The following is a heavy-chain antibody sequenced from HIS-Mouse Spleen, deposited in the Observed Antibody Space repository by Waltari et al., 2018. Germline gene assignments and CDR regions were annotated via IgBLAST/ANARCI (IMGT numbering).Heavy chain of an antibody. CDR2: IDWDDDK. CDR3: ARIAEGYSSGWYAFDY. Sequence: QVTLRESGPALVKPTQTLTLTFTFPGFSLSTSGMCVSWIRQPPGKALEWLARIDWDDDKYYSTSLKTRLTISKDTSKNQVVLTMTNMDPVDTATYYCARIAEGYSSGWYAFDYWGQGTLVTVSS. V-gene: IGHV2-70*15. CDR1: GFSLSTSGMC. J-gene: IGHJ4*02. D-gene: IGHD6-19*01.